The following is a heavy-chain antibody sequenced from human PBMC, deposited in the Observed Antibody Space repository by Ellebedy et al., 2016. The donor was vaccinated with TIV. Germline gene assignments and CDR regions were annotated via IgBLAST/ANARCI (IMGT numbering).Heavy chain of an antibody. CDR3: TREGFWGSGNYY. J-gene: IGHJ4*02. V-gene: IGHV3-7*03. CDR1: GFTFSNYG. Sequence: GESLKISXAASGFTFSNYGMHWVCQAPGKGLEWVASIKEDGSEKYYVDSVKGRFTISRDNSKNTLYLQMNSLRAEDTAVYYCTREGFWGSGNYYWGQGTLVTVSS. CDR2: IKEDGSEK. D-gene: IGHD3-10*01.